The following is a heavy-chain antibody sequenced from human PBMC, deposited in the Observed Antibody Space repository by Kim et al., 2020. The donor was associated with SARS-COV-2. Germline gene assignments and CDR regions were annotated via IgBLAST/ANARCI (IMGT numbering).Heavy chain of an antibody. D-gene: IGHD2-21*01. J-gene: IGHJ4*01. V-gene: IGHV3-15*01. CDR2: SKGKADGGTA. Sequence: GGSLRLSCAASGFTVSEAWMRWVRQAPGKGLEWVGRSKGKADGGTADYAEPVKYRFTISRDESENTLFLHMSSLQNDDTDVYYCTTVTWDARCYSFDYW. CDR3: TTVTWDARCYSFDY. CDR1: GFTVSEAW.